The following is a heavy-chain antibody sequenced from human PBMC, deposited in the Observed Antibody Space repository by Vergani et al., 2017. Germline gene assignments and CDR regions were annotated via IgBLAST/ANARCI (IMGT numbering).Heavy chain of an antibody. V-gene: IGHV1-24*01. D-gene: IGHD1-26*01. CDR1: GYTLTELS. J-gene: IGHJ4*02. CDR3: SGGSYRGHYFDY. CDR2: FDPEDGET. Sequence: QVQLVQSGAEVKKPGSSVKVSCKVSGYTLTELSMHWVRQAPGKGLEWMGGFDPEDGETIYAQKFQGRVTMTEDTSTDTAYMELSSLRSEDTAVYYCSGGSYRGHYFDYWGQGTLVTVSS.